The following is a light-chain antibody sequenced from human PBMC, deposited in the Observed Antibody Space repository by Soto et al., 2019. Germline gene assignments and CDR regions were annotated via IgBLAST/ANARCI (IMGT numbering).Light chain of an antibody. CDR1: QSLTRS. CDR3: QQYDKSPRT. CDR2: GAS. Sequence: EIVMTQSPATLCVSTGERVPLSGRASQSLTRSLAWYQHTPGQPPRLLIYGASARDTGIPDRFSGGGSGAEYTLTISRLQSEDFEVYYCQQYDKSPRTFGQGTKVDIK. V-gene: IGKV3-15*01. J-gene: IGKJ1*01.